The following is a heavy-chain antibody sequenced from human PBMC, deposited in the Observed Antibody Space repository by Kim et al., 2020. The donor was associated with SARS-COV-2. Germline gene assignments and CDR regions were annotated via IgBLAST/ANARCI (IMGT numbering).Heavy chain of an antibody. Sequence: SETLSLTCTVSGGSISSYYWSWIRQPPGKGLEWIGYIYYSGSTNYNPSLKSRVTISVDTSKNQFSLKLSSVTAADTTVYYCARGRLSSSWYLRHGMDVWGQGTTVTVSS. CDR3: ARGRLSSSWYLRHGMDV. CDR2: IYYSGST. J-gene: IGHJ6*02. V-gene: IGHV4-59*13. CDR1: GGSISSYY. D-gene: IGHD6-13*01.